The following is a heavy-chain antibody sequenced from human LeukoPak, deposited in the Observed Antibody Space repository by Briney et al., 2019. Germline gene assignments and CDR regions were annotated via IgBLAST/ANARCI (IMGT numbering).Heavy chain of an antibody. D-gene: IGHD3-3*01. J-gene: IGHJ5*02. CDR2: IYHSGST. CDR1: GGSISSSNW. V-gene: IGHV4-4*02. CDR3: TTTYDFWSGYYYP. Sequence: SETLSLTCAVSGGSISSSNWWSWVRQPPRKGLEWIGEIYHSGSTNYNPSLKSRVTISVDKSKNQFSLKLSSVTAADTAVYYCTTTYDFWSGYYYPWGQGTLVTVSS.